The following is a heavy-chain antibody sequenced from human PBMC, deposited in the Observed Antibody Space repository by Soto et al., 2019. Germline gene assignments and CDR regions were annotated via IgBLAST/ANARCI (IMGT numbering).Heavy chain of an antibody. V-gene: IGHV4-4*02. CDR1: SGSVTSNKW. D-gene: IGHD3-10*01. CDR2: GFHDGST. CDR3: ASRGPQGSVTYYDNQYWYFDV. Sequence: QVQLQESGPGLVRPSGTLSLTCGVSSGSVTSNKWWTWVRQPPGKGLEWIGEGFHDGSTNYNPSLNSRVIISVDKSKNQFSLNLNSATAADTAVYYCASRGPQGSVTYYDNQYWYFDVWGRGTLVTVSS. J-gene: IGHJ2*01.